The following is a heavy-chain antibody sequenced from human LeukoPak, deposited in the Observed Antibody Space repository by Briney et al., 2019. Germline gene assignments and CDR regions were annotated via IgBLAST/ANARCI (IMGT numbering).Heavy chain of an antibody. CDR1: GGTFSSYA. V-gene: IGHV1-69*13. Sequence: SVKVSGKASGGTFSSYAISWVRQAPGQGLEWMGGIIPIFGTANYAQKFQGRVTITADESTSTAYMELSSLRSEDTAMYYCAREVVIITPYFDYWGQGTLVTVSS. D-gene: IGHD3-22*01. J-gene: IGHJ4*02. CDR3: AREVVIITPYFDY. CDR2: IIPIFGTA.